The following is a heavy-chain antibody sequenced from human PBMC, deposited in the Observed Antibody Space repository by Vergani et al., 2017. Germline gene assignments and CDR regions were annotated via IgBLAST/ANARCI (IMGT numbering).Heavy chain of an antibody. CDR1: GFTFSSYA. J-gene: IGHJ4*02. CDR2: ISGSGGNT. V-gene: IGHV3-23*01. CDR3: AKDRRSTTLIILVVMAY. Sequence: EVQLLESGGNLIQPGGSLRLSCGASGFTFSSYAMTWVRLAPGKGLQWVSAISGSGGNTFYTDSVKGRFTISRDNSKDTLYLQMNSLRAEDTAVYYCAKDRRSTTLIILVVMAYWGQGTLVTVSS. D-gene: IGHD3-22*01.